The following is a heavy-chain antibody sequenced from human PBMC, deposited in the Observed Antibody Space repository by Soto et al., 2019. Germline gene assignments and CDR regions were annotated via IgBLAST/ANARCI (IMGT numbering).Heavy chain of an antibody. J-gene: IGHJ3*02. Sequence: PGGSLRLSCAGSGFTFASYVMTWVRQAPGKGLEWVSSTSATGGSTYYAGSVKGRFTISRDNSKNTLFLQMNSLRDEDTAVYYCARDHYYAFDIWGQGTMVTVSS. CDR2: TSATGGST. V-gene: IGHV3-23*01. D-gene: IGHD1-26*01. CDR3: ARDHYYAFDI. CDR1: GFTFASYV.